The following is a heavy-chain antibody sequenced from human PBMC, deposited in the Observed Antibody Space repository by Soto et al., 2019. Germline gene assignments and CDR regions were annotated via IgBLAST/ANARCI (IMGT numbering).Heavy chain of an antibody. CDR3: AAGGERDYYDHSGWR. CDR2: IIPIFGTV. J-gene: IGHJ1*01. D-gene: IGHD3-22*01. V-gene: IGHV1-69*12. Sequence: QVQLVQSGAEVKKPGSSVKVSCKASGGTFSNYALDWVRQAPGQGLEWMGGIIPIFGTVRHAQKFQGRVTITADESTATAYMELRSLRYEDTGMYYCAAGGERDYYDHSGWRRGQGTLVTVSS. CDR1: GGTFSNYA.